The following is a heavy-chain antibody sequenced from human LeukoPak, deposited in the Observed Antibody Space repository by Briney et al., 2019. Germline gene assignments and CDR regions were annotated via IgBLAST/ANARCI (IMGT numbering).Heavy chain of an antibody. J-gene: IGHJ4*02. Sequence: GASVKVSCKASGYTFTSYGISWVRQAPGQGLEWMGWISAYNGNTNYAQKLQGRVTMTTDTSTSTAYMELRSLRSEDTAVYYCAAVAYGSGSYYGSFDYWGQGTLVTVSS. CDR2: ISAYNGNT. CDR1: GYTFTSYG. D-gene: IGHD3-10*01. CDR3: AAVAYGSGSYYGSFDY. V-gene: IGHV1-18*04.